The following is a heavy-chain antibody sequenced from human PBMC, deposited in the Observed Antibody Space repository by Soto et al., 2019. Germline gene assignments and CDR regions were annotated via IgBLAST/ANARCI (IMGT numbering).Heavy chain of an antibody. CDR3: ARDGHNTNDVDH. CDR2: INKDGSER. J-gene: IGHJ5*02. Sequence: EVQLVESGGVLVQPGGSLRLSCVAPGFTFDDYWMNWVRQAPGKGLEWVAIINKDGSERYYVDSVKGRFTISRDNSKHSLFLQMNSLRAEDTALYYCARDGHNTNDVDHWGQGTLVTVSS. V-gene: IGHV3-7*01. CDR1: GFTFDDYW. D-gene: IGHD1-20*01.